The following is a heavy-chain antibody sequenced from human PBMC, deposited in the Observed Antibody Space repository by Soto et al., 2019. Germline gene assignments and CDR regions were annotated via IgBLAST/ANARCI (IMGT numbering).Heavy chain of an antibody. Sequence: SETLSLTCTVSGASITIGTYYWSWIRRHPGKGLEWIGYIDKSGYTYYNPSLKSRLTISADTSKNQFSLKLNSMTAADTAVYYCARDYGRYQLEWFDPWGQGTLVTVSS. D-gene: IGHD1-1*01. J-gene: IGHJ5*02. CDR2: IDKSGYT. CDR3: ARDYGRYQLEWFDP. V-gene: IGHV4-31*03. CDR1: GASITIGTYY.